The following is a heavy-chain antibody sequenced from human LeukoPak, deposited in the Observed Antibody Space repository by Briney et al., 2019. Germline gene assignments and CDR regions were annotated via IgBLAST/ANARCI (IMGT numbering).Heavy chain of an antibody. J-gene: IGHJ4*02. CDR3: AGDREGYCSSTSCFT. V-gene: IGHV3-21*01. D-gene: IGHD2-2*02. CDR1: GFTFSSYS. Sequence: GGFLRLSCAASGFTFSSYSMNWVRQAPGKGLEWVSSISSSSSYIYYADSVKGRFTISRDNAKNSLYLQMNSLRAEDTAVYYCAGDREGYCSSTSCFTWGQGTLVTVSS. CDR2: ISSSSSYI.